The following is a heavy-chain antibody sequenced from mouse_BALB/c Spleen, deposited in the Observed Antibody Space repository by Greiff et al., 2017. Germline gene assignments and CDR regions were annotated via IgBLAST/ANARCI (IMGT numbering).Heavy chain of an antibody. Sequence: EVQLQESGAELVKPGASVKLSCTASGFNIKDTYMHWVKQRPEQGLEWIGRIDPANGNTKYDPKFQGKATITADTSSNTAYLQLSSLTSEDTAVYYCARRRNGNFDFDYWGQGTTLTVSS. D-gene: IGHD2-1*01. CDR1: GFNIKDTY. CDR3: ARRRNGNFDFDY. CDR2: IDPANGNT. J-gene: IGHJ2*01. V-gene: IGHV14-3*02.